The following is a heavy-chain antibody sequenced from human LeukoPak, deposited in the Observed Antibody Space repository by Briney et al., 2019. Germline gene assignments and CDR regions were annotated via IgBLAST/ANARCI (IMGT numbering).Heavy chain of an antibody. Sequence: SSETPSLTCTVSGGSISSSSYYWGWIRQPPGKGLEWIGSIYYSGSTYYNPSLKSRVTISIDTSKNQFSLKLSSVTAADTAVYYCARDSGSFSLDYWGQGTLVTVSS. CDR3: ARDSGSFSLDY. CDR2: IYYSGST. V-gene: IGHV4-39*07. D-gene: IGHD1-26*01. CDR1: GGSISSSSYY. J-gene: IGHJ4*02.